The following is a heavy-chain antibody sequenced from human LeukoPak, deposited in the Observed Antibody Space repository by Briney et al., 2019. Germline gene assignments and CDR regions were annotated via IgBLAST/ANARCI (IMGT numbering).Heavy chain of an antibody. V-gene: IGHV1-2*02. CDR3: ARSPIGLGFFDY. Sequence: GASVKVSCKTSGYTVTGYYIHWVRQAPGQGLEWMGWITPNSDGTDYAQKFQGRVTMTRYTSMTTAYMELSSLRSDDTAVYYYARSPIGLGFFDYWGQGTLVTVSS. CDR2: ITPNSDGT. J-gene: IGHJ4*02. D-gene: IGHD7-27*01. CDR1: GYTVTGYY.